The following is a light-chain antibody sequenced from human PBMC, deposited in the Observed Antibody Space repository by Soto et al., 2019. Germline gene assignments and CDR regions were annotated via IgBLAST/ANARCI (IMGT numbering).Light chain of an antibody. CDR2: AAS. CDR1: QGIRNE. V-gene: IGKV1-6*01. Sequence: AIQMTQSPSSLSASVGDRVTITCRASQGIRNELGWYQQKPGKAPKLLIYAASSLQSEVPSRFSGSGSGTDFTLTTSSLQPEDFATYYCLQDYNYPWTFGQGTKVDIK. CDR3: LQDYNYPWT. J-gene: IGKJ1*01.